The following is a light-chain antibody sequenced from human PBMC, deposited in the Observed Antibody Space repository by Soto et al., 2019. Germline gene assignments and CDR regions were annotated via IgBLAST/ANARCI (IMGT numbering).Light chain of an antibody. CDR1: QIVSSNA. J-gene: IGKJ1*01. Sequence: ESVLTQSPTTLSLSVGERATLSCRASQIVSSNALAWFQQRPGQAPRVLIYSASSRATGIPDRFSGSGSGTYFTLTISRLDPEDFSVYYCQQYDNSPTFGQGTKVEIK. CDR2: SAS. CDR3: QQYDNSPT. V-gene: IGKV3-20*01.